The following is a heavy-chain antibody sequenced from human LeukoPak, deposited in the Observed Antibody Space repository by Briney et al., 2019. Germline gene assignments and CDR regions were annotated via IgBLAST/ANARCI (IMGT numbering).Heavy chain of an antibody. CDR1: GVSISSTSYK. V-gene: IGHV4-39*01. D-gene: IGHD2-8*01. CDR2: IYDSGTT. Sequence: PWETLSLTCTVSGVSISSTSYKWGWIRQPPGKGLEWIGSIYDSGTTYYTPSLKSRGTISVDTSKNHSSLKLNSVTASDTAVYYCARHSCTNGVCYSPSYYSLDVWGPGTTVSVSS. CDR3: ARHSCTNGVCYSPSYYSLDV. J-gene: IGHJ6*02.